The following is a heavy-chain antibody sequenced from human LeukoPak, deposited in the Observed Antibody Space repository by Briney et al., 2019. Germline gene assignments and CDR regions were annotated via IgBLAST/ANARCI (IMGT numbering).Heavy chain of an antibody. CDR3: ARVESRYSSGWYLVDY. Sequence: GASVKVSCKASGYTFTGYYMHWVRQAPGQGLEWMGWINPNSGGTNYAQKFQGRVTMTRDTSISTAYMELSRLRSDDTAVHYCARVESRYSSGWYLVDYWGQGTLVTVSS. D-gene: IGHD6-19*01. J-gene: IGHJ4*02. CDR2: INPNSGGT. CDR1: GYTFTGYY. V-gene: IGHV1-2*02.